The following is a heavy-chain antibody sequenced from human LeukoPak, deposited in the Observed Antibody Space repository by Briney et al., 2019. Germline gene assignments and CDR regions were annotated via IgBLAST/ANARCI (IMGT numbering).Heavy chain of an antibody. CDR2: IYYSGST. V-gene: IGHV4-59*01. J-gene: IGHJ3*02. D-gene: IGHD3-9*01. Sequence: SGTLSLTCTVSGGSISSYYWSWIRQPPGKGLEWIGYIYYSGSTNYNPSLKSRVTISVDTSKNQFSLKLSSVTAADTAVYYCARSADFDWFPVGAFDIWGQGTMVTVSS. CDR3: ARSADFDWFPVGAFDI. CDR1: GGSISSYY.